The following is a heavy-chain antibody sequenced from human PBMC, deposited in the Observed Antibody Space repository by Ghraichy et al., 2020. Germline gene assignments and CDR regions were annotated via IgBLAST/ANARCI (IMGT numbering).Heavy chain of an antibody. CDR1: GYSISSGYY. Sequence: SETLSLTCAVSGYSISSGYYWGWIRQPPGKGLDWIGSIYHSGSTYYNPSLKSRVTISVDTSKNQFSLELSSVAAADTAVYYCARGPRESAGYWGQGTLVTVSS. CDR2: IYHSGST. J-gene: IGHJ4*02. CDR3: ARGPRESAGY. V-gene: IGHV4-38-2*01. D-gene: IGHD3-10*01.